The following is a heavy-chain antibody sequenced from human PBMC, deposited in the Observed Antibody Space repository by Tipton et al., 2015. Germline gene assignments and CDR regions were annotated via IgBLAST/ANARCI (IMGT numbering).Heavy chain of an antibody. J-gene: IGHJ4*02. Sequence: SLRLSCAASGFTFSSYWMHWVRQAPGKGLVWVSRINSDGSSTTYADSVKGRFTISRDNAKNTLYLQMDSLRAEDTAVYYCARAEGYYDVSGYFYWGQGTLVTVSS. CDR1: GFTFSSYW. CDR2: INSDGSST. D-gene: IGHD3-22*01. CDR3: ARAEGYYDVSGYFY. V-gene: IGHV3-74*01.